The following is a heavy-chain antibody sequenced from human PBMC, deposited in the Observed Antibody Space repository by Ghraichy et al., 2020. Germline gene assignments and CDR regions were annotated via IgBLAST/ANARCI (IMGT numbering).Heavy chain of an antibody. Sequence: SETLSLTCTVSGGSISSYYWSWIRQPPGKGLECIGYIYYSGSTNYNPSLKSRVTISVDTSKNQFSLKLSSVTAADTAVYYCARDGAGGAWGWFDPWGQGTLVTVSS. V-gene: IGHV4-59*01. CDR2: IYYSGST. D-gene: IGHD1-26*01. CDR3: ARDGAGGAWGWFDP. CDR1: GGSISSYY. J-gene: IGHJ5*02.